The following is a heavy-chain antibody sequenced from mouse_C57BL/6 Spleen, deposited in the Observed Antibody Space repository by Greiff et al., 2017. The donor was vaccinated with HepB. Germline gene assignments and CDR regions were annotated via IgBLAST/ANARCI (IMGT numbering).Heavy chain of an antibody. Sequence: EVQLVESGGGLVKPGGSLKLSCAASGFTFSSYAMSWVRQTPEKRLEWVATISDGGSYTYYPDNVKGRFTISKDNAKNILYLQMSHLKSEDTAMYCCAGRGGYDGCFAYWGQGTLVTVSA. CDR2: ISDGGSYT. CDR3: AGRGGYDGCFAY. V-gene: IGHV5-4*03. CDR1: GFTFSSYA. J-gene: IGHJ3*01. D-gene: IGHD2-2*01.